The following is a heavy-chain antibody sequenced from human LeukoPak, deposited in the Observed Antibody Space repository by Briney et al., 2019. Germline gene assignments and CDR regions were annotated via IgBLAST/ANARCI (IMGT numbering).Heavy chain of an antibody. Sequence: GGSLRLSCAASGFNFDDYGMTWVRQIPGKGLKWVSGINWNGGSTGYADSVKGRFTISRDNAKNSLYLQMNSLRAEDTAVYYCASALAYGDVGNWYFDLWGRGTLVTVSS. CDR2: INWNGGST. CDR1: GFNFDDYG. D-gene: IGHD4-17*01. CDR3: ASALAYGDVGNWYFDL. J-gene: IGHJ2*01. V-gene: IGHV3-20*04.